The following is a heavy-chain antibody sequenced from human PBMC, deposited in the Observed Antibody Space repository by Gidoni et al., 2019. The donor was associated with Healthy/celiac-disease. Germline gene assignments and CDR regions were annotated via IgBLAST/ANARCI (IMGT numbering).Heavy chain of an antibody. J-gene: IGHJ4*02. D-gene: IGHD6-25*01. CDR1: GFTFSSYG. CDR2: IGYDGSNK. V-gene: IGHV3-33*01. Sequence: QVQLVESGGGVVQPGRSLRLSCAASGFTFSSYGMNWVRHAPGKGLEWVAVIGYDGSNKDYADSVKGRFTIASDNSKNTLYLQMNSLRAEDTAVYYCARAAQEYWGQGTLVTVSS. CDR3: ARAAQEY.